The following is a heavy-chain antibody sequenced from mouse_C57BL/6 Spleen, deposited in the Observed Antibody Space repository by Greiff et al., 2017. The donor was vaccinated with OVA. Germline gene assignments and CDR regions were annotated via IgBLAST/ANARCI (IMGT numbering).Heavy chain of an antibody. Sequence: QVQLQQPGAELVKPGASVKLSCKASGYTFTSYWMQWVKQRPGQGLEWIGEIDPSDSYTNYNQKFKGKATLTVDTSSSTAYMQLSSLTSEDSAVYYCARKELFFDYWGQGTTLTVSS. CDR1: GYTFTSYW. J-gene: IGHJ2*01. CDR3: ARKELFFDY. V-gene: IGHV1-50*01. CDR2: IDPSDSYT.